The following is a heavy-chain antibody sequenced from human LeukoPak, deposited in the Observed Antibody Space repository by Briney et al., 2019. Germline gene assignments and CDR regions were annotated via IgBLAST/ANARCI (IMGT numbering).Heavy chain of an antibody. V-gene: IGHV4-59*01. Sequence: SETLSLTRTVSGGSISNYYWSWIRQPPGKGLEWIGYIYYSGNTNYNPSLKSRVSISVDTSKNQFSLKLSSVTAADTAVYYCVRENYSSGWYGIIDYWGQGTLVTVSS. CDR1: GGSISNYY. J-gene: IGHJ4*02. CDR3: VRENYSSGWYGIIDY. CDR2: IYYSGNT. D-gene: IGHD6-19*01.